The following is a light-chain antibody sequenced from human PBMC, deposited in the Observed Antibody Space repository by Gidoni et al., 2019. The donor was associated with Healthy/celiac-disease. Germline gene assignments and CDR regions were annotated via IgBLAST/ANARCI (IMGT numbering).Light chain of an antibody. CDR1: QSISSY. Sequence: DIQMPQSPSSLSASVGDRVTITCRASQSISSYLNWYQQKPGKAPKLLIYAASSLQSGVPSRFSGSGSGTDFTHTISSLQTEDFATYYGQQSYSTPRTFGPGTKVDSK. CDR2: AAS. J-gene: IGKJ3*01. CDR3: QQSYSTPRT. V-gene: IGKV1-39*01.